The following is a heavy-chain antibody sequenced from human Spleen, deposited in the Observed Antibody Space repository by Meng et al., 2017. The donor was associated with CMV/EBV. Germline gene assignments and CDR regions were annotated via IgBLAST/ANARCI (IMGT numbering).Heavy chain of an antibody. J-gene: IGHJ4*02. CDR3: ARDNNWGPDY. CDR1: GYNFADSN. D-gene: IGHD7-27*01. CDR2: IHPHRGDT. V-gene: IGHV1-2*02. Sequence: GVSLKISCKASGYNFADSNLHWVRKAPGQGLEWMGWIHPHRGDTNYAQQFQGRVTLTRDTSINTGYMELTRLTSDDTAVYYCARDNNWGPDYWGQGTLVTVSS.